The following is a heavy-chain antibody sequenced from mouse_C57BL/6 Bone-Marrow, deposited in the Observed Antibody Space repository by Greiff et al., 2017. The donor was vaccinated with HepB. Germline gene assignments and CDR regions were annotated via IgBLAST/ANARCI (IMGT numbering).Heavy chain of an antibody. V-gene: IGHV1-5*01. Sequence: EVQLQQSGTVLARPGASVKMSCKTSGYTFTSYWMHWVKQRPGQGLEWIGAIYPGNSDTSYNQKFKGKAKLTAVTSASTAYMELSSLTNEDSAVYYCTTQEGFITTVVAHFDYWGQGTTLTVSS. CDR3: TTQEGFITTVVAHFDY. D-gene: IGHD1-1*01. CDR1: GYTFTSYW. CDR2: IYPGNSDT. J-gene: IGHJ2*01.